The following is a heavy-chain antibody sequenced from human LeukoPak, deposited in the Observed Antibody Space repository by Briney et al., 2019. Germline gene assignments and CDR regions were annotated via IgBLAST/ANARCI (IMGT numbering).Heavy chain of an antibody. CDR1: GFTFSSYW. CDR3: ARDRIAGHNWFDP. J-gene: IGHJ5*02. CDR2: ISSSSSYI. V-gene: IGHV3-21*01. Sequence: GGSLRLSCAASGFTFSSYWMSWVRQAPGKGLEWVSSISSSSSYIYYADSVKGRFTISRDNAKNSLYLQMNSLRAEDTAVYYCARDRIAGHNWFDPWGQGTLVTVSS. D-gene: IGHD1-26*01.